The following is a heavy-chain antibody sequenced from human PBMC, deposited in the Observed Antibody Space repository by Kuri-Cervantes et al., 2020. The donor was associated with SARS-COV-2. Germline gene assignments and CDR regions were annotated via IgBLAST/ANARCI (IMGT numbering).Heavy chain of an antibody. CDR2: ISGSGGST. D-gene: IGHD2-2*01. J-gene: IGHJ4*02. V-gene: IGHV3-23*01. CDR3: AKGGLSLSCPY. CDR1: GFTFSSYA. Sequence: GESLKISCAASGFTFSSYAMSWVRQAPGKGLEWVSAISGSGGSTYSADSVKGRFTISRDNSKNTLYLQMNSLRAEDTAVYYCAKGGLSLSCPYWGQGTLVTVS.